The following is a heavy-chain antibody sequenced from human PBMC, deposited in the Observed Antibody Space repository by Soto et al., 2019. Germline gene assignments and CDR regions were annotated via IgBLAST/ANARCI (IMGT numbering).Heavy chain of an antibody. D-gene: IGHD3-10*01. CDR3: ATMKGGSQYYYYGMDV. V-gene: IGHV1-69*06. CDR1: GGTFSSYA. CDR2: IIPMFGTA. J-gene: IGHJ6*02. Sequence: ASVKVSCKASGGTFSSYAISWVRQAPGQGLEWMGGIIPMFGTADYAQKFQGRVTITADKSTSTAYMELSSLRSDETAVYYCATMKGGSQYYYYGMDVWGQGTTVTVSS.